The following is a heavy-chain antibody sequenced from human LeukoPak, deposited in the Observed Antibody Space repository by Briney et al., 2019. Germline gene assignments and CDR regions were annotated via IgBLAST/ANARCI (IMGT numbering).Heavy chain of an antibody. CDR3: ARDLAAAGVVNDY. CDR2: INPNSGGT. D-gene: IGHD6-13*01. J-gene: IGHJ4*02. Sequence: ASVKVSCKASGYTFTGYYMHWVRQAPGQGLEWMGRINPNSGGTSYAQKFQGRVTMTRDTSTSTVYMELSSLRSEDTAVYYCARDLAAAGVVNDYWGQGTLVTVSS. CDR1: GYTFTGYY. V-gene: IGHV1-2*06.